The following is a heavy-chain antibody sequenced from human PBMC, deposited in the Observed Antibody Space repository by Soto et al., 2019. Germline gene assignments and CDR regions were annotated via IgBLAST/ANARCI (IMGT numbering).Heavy chain of an antibody. CDR1: GFTFSSYS. J-gene: IGHJ6*02. CDR3: ARACTYCGGNPFYYNYGMDV. V-gene: IGHV3-48*02. CDR2: ISSSSSTI. D-gene: IGHD2-21*01. Sequence: QPGGSLRLSCAASGFTFSSYSMNWVRQAPGKGLEWVSYISSSSSTIYYADSVKGRFTSSRDNAKNSLYLQMNSLRDEDTAVYYCARACTYCGGNPFYYNYGMDVWGQGTTVTVSS.